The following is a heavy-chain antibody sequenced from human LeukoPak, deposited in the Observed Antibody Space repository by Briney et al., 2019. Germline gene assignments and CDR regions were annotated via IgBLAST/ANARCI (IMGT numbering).Heavy chain of an antibody. J-gene: IGHJ4*02. Sequence: GGSLRLSCAASGFTFSTYSMNWVRQAPGKGLEWISYISSFSGTIDYGDSVKGRFTISRDNSKNTLYLQMNSLRAEDTAIYYCARSGLNRFDYWGQGTLVTVSS. V-gene: IGHV3-48*01. CDR3: ARSGLNRFDY. D-gene: IGHD2-15*01. CDR1: GFTFSTYS. CDR2: ISSFSGTI.